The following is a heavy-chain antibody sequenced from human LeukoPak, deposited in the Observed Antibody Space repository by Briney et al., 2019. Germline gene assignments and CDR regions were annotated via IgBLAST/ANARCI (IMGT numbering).Heavy chain of an antibody. D-gene: IGHD3-10*01. J-gene: IGHJ6*02. CDR2: IYYSGST. V-gene: IGHV4-38-2*02. Sequence: SETLSLTCTVSGYSISSGYYWGWIRQPPGKGLEWIGSIYYSGSTNYNPSFKSRVTISVDTSKTQFSLKLSSVTAADTAVYYCARDRHYYGSGSYGAYYYYGMDVWGQGTTVTVSS. CDR3: ARDRHYYGSGSYGAYYYYGMDV. CDR1: GYSISSGYY.